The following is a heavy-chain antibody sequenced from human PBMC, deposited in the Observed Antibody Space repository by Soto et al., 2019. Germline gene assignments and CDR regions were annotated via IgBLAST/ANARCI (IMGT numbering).Heavy chain of an antibody. V-gene: IGHV4-31*02. Sequence: SETLSLTCDVSDDSVNSIGYYWTWIRQHPGKGLEWIGCVYYSGRTYYNPSLKSRLGMSLDTSKNQFSLKMTSMTAADTAVYYCARMLANGYHLCGQGTLVTVS. J-gene: IGHJ4*02. CDR1: DDSVNSIGYY. CDR3: ARMLANGYHL. CDR2: VYYSGRT. D-gene: IGHD2-2*01.